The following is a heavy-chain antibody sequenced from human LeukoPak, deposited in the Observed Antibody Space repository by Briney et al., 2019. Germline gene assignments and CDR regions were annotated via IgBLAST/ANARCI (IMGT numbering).Heavy chain of an antibody. V-gene: IGHV4-31*03. CDR2: IYYSGST. J-gene: IGHJ3*02. CDR1: GGSISSGGYY. Sequence: SQTLSLTCTVSGGSISSGGYYWSWIRQHPGEGLEWIGYIYYSGSTYYNPSLKSRVTISVDTSKNQFSLKLSSVTAADTAVYYCAREPKAAGTFDAFDIWGQGTMVTVSS. CDR3: AREPKAAGTFDAFDI. D-gene: IGHD6-13*01.